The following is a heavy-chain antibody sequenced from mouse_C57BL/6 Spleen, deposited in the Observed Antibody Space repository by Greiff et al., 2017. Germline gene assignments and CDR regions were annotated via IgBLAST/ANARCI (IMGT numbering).Heavy chain of an antibody. CDR1: GFTFSSYG. CDR2: ISSGGSYT. V-gene: IGHV5-6*01. Sequence: EVKLMESGGDLVKPGGSLKLSCAASGFTFSSYGMSWVRQTPDKRLEWVATISSGGSYTYYPDSVQGRFTISRDNAKNTLYLQMSSLKSEDTAMYYCARPPYGYDEAWFAYWGQGTLVTVSA. J-gene: IGHJ3*01. D-gene: IGHD2-2*01. CDR3: ARPPYGYDEAWFAY.